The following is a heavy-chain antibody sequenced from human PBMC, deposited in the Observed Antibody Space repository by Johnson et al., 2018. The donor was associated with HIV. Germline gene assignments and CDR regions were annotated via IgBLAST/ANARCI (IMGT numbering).Heavy chain of an antibody. CDR3: ARDMRWSKAFDI. J-gene: IGHJ3*02. CDR2: IPSTGITV. D-gene: IGHD3-3*01. V-gene: IGHV3-11*01. Sequence: QVLLVESGGGLVQPGGSLRLSCAASGFTFSDYYMSWIRQAPGKGLEWVSYIPSTGITVYSAASVKGRFTISRDNAKNSLYLQMNSLRAEDTALYYCARDMRWSKAFDIWGQGTMVTVSS. CDR1: GFTFSDYY.